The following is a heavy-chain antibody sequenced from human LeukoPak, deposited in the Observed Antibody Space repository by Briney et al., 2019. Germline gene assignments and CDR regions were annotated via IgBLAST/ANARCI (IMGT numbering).Heavy chain of an antibody. CDR2: ISNDGITR. Sequence: GRSLRLSCAASGFTFNQYVIHWARQAPGKGLEWVAVISNDGITRFYATSVKGRCTISRDDSKNTVYLQLSSLRVEDTTVYYCVREGYYDSGGPFSGYFDYWGRGDLVTVSS. V-gene: IGHV3-30*04. CDR3: VREGYYDSGGPFSGYFDY. D-gene: IGHD3-22*01. CDR1: GFTFNQYV. J-gene: IGHJ4*02.